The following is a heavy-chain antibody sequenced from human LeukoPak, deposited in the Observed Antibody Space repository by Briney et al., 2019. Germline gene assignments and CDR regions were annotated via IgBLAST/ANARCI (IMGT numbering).Heavy chain of an antibody. V-gene: IGHV4-39*01. CDR1: GGSISSSSYY. D-gene: IGHD5-18*01. CDR3: ARPRGYSYGYYYYYGMDV. Sequence: SETLSLTCTVSGGSISSSSYYWGWIRQPPGKGLEWIGSIYYSGSTYYNPSLKSRVTISVDTSKNQFSLKLGSVTAADTAVYYCARPRGYSYGYYYYYGMDVWGQGTTVTVSS. J-gene: IGHJ6*02. CDR2: IYYSGST.